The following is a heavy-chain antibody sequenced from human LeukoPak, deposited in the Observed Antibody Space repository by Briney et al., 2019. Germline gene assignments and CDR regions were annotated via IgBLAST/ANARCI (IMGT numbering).Heavy chain of an antibody. Sequence: SQTLSLSCTVSGGSISSGDYYWSWIRQPPGKGLEWFGYIYYSGSTYYNPSLKSRVTISVDTSKNQFSLKLSSVTAADTAVYYCARGRSGVAAAGINGWFDPWGQGTLVTVSS. CDR2: IYYSGST. J-gene: IGHJ5*02. CDR1: GGSISSGDYY. V-gene: IGHV4-30-4*08. D-gene: IGHD6-13*01. CDR3: ARGRSGVAAAGINGWFDP.